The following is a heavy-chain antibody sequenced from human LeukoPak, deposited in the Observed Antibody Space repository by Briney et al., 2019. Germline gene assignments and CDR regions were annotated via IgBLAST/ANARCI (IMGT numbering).Heavy chain of an antibody. V-gene: IGHV4-4*07. CDR2: VYPSGRT. J-gene: IGHJ5*02. D-gene: IGHD6-13*01. CDR1: GGSISTYY. Sequence: SETLSLTCTGSGGSISTYYWSWIRQPAGKGLEWIGRVYPSGRTSYNPSLENRVTMSVATSKKQFSLKLRSVTAADTAVYYCASGGRISAANWFDPWGQGTLVTVSS. CDR3: ASGGRISAANWFDP.